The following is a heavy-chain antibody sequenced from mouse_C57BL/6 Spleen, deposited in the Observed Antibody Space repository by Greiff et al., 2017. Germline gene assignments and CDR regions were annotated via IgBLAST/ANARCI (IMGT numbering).Heavy chain of an antibody. D-gene: IGHD3-1*01. CDR2: INYDGSST. CDR3: AREAGGHFDY. J-gene: IGHJ2*01. CDR1: GFTFSDYY. Sequence: EVKVVESEGGLVQPGSSMKLSCTASGFTFSDYYMAWVRQVPEKGLEWVANINYDGSSTYYLDSLKSRFIISRDNAKNILYLQMSSLKSEDTATYYCAREAGGHFDYWGQGTTLTVSS. V-gene: IGHV5-16*01.